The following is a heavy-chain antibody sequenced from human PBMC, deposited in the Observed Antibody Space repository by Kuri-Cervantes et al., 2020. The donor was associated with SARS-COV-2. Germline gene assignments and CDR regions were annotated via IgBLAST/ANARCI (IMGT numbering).Heavy chain of an antibody. Sequence: ASVKVSCKAPESTFPNYDINWVRQATGQGLEWMGMVKTDSGNTLYAQIFQGRVTMTRDISTATAYMELSSLRSEDTAVYYCATRGWDIGYWGQGTLVTVSS. J-gene: IGHJ4*02. V-gene: IGHV1-8*02. CDR2: VKTDSGNT. D-gene: IGHD6-19*01. CDR3: ATRGWDIGY. CDR1: ESTFPNYD.